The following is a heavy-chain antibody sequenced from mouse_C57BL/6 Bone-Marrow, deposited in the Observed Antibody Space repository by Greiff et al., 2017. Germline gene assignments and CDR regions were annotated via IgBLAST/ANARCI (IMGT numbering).Heavy chain of an antibody. CDR3: ARSTMVTTHYYAMDY. CDR2: IYPRSGNT. D-gene: IGHD2-2*01. J-gene: IGHJ4*01. Sequence: QVQLQQSGAELARPGASVKLSCKASGYTFTSYDISWVKQRTGQGLEWIGEIYPRSGNTYYNEKFKGKATLTADKSSSTAYMELRSLTSEDSAVYFCARSTMVTTHYYAMDYWGQGTSVTVSS. V-gene: IGHV1-81*01. CDR1: GYTFTSYD.